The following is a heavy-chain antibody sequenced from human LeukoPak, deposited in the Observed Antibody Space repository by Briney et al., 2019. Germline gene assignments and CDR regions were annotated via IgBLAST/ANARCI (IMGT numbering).Heavy chain of an antibody. CDR2: FDPEDGET. J-gene: IGHJ3*02. CDR3: ATDRPSAHTMIVVVDAFDI. V-gene: IGHV1-24*01. D-gene: IGHD3-22*01. CDR1: GYTLTELS. Sequence: ASVKVSGKVSGYTLTELSMHWVRQAPGKGLEWMGGFDPEDGETIYAQKFQGRVTMTEDTSTDTAYMELSSLRSEDTAVYYCATDRPSAHTMIVVVDAFDIWGQGTMVTVSS.